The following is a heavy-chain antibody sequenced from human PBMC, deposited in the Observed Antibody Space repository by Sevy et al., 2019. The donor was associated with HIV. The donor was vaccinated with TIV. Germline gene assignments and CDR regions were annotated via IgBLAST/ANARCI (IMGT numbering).Heavy chain of an antibody. Sequence: GGSLRLSCAASGFSFSGYNMNWVRQAPGKGLEWVSYLSSSTSTIHYADSVKGRFTISRDNAKNSLFLQMNSLRDEDTAVYYCARDSSWNYDSYFYGMDAWGQRTTVTVSS. CDR2: LSSSTSTI. J-gene: IGHJ6*02. CDR3: ARDSSWNYDSYFYGMDA. CDR1: GFSFSGYN. D-gene: IGHD1-7*01. V-gene: IGHV3-48*02.